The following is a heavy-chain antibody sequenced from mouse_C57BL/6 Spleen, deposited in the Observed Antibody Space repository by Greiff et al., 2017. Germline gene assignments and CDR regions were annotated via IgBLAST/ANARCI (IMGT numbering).Heavy chain of an antibody. J-gene: IGHJ2*01. V-gene: IGHV5-4*01. D-gene: IGHD2-1*01. CDR3: ARDWGDSGNYTFDY. CDR1: GFTFSSYA. CDR2: ISDGGSYT. Sequence: EVMLVESGGGLVKPGGSLKLSCAASGFTFSSYAMSWVRQTPEKRLEWVATISDGGSYTYYPDNVKGRFTISRDNAKNNLYLQMSHLKSEDTAMYYCARDWGDSGNYTFDYWGQGTTLTVSS.